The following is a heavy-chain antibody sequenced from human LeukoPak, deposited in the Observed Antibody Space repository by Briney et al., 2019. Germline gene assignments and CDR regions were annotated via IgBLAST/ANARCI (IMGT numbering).Heavy chain of an antibody. CDR3: ARDHVLRYFDWLSTHDAFDI. V-gene: IGHV1-18*01. J-gene: IGHJ3*02. Sequence: ASVKVSCKASGYTFTSYGISWVRQAPGQGLEWMGWISAYDGNTNYAQKLQGRVTMTTDTSTSTAYMELRSLRSDDTAVYYCARDHVLRYFDWLSTHDAFDIWGQGTMVTVSS. CDR1: GYTFTSYG. D-gene: IGHD3-9*01. CDR2: ISAYDGNT.